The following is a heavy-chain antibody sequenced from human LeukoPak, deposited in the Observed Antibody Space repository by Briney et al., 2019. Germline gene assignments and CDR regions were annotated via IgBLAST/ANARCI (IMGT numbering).Heavy chain of an antibody. J-gene: IGHJ5*02. Sequence: GGSLRLSCAASGFTFSSYSMNWVRQAPGKGLEWVSYISSSSSTIYYADSVKGRFTISRDNAKNSLYLQMNSLRAEDTAVYYCARDLAGGYDILTGYSNWFDPWGQRTLVTVSS. V-gene: IGHV3-48*01. CDR1: GFTFSSYS. D-gene: IGHD3-9*01. CDR3: ARDLAGGYDILTGYSNWFDP. CDR2: ISSSSSTI.